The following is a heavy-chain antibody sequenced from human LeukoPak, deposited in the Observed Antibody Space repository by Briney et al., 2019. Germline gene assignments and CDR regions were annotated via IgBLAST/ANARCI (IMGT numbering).Heavy chain of an antibody. V-gene: IGHV4-38-2*02. CDR3: ARDRLQLQS. Sequence: SETLSLTCTVSGYSISSGYYWGWIRQSPGKGLEWIGSIYNSGSTYYNPSLKSRVTISIDTSKNQFSLKLSSVTAADTAVYYCARDRLQLQSWGQGTLVTVSS. CDR1: GYSISSGYY. J-gene: IGHJ5*02. CDR2: IYNSGST. D-gene: IGHD5-24*01.